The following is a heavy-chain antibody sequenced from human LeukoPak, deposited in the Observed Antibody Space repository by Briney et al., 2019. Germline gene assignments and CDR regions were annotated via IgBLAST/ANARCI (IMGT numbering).Heavy chain of an antibody. CDR1: GGSNSSGGYS. CDR3: ASVYDFWSGYVY. CDR2: IYHSGST. V-gene: IGHV4-30-2*01. D-gene: IGHD3-3*01. Sequence: PSQTLSLTCAVSGGSNSSGGYSWSWIRQPPGKGLEWIGYIYHSGSTYYNPSLKSRVTISVDRSKNQFSLKLSSVTAADTAVYYCASVYDFWSGYVYWGQGTLVTVSS. J-gene: IGHJ4*02.